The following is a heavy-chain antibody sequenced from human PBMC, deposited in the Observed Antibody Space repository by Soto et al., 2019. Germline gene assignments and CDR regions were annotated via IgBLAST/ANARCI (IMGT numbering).Heavy chain of an antibody. D-gene: IGHD3-16*01. CDR1: GFTFNSYA. CDR2: ISGSGGST. V-gene: IGHV3-23*01. Sequence: GGSLRLSCAASGFTFNSYAMSWVRQSPGKGLEWVSAISGSGGSTFHADSVKGRFTISRDNSRSTLYLQMNSLRADDTAVYYCAAGGSYRLDFWGQGTLVTVSS. CDR3: AAGGSYRLDF. J-gene: IGHJ4*02.